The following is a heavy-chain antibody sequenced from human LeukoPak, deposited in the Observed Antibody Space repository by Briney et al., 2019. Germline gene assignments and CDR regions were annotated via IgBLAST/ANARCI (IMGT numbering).Heavy chain of an antibody. Sequence: PGRSLRLSCAASGFTFSSYAMHWVRQAPGKGLEWVAVISYDGSNKYYADSVKGRFTISRDNSKNTLYLQMNSLGAEDTAVYYCARLSAVPNDYGDAGGGWGQGTLVTVSS. CDR2: ISYDGSNK. J-gene: IGHJ4*02. D-gene: IGHD4-17*01. V-gene: IGHV3-30-3*01. CDR3: ARLSAVPNDYGDAGGG. CDR1: GFTFSSYA.